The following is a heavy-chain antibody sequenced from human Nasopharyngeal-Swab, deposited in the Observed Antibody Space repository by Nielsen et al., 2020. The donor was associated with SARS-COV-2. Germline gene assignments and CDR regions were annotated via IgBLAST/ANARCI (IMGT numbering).Heavy chain of an antibody. V-gene: IGHV1-8*01. J-gene: IGHJ4*02. CDR2: MNPNSGNT. Sequence: VRQMPGKGLEWMGWMNPNSGNTGYAQKFQGRVTMTRNTSISTAYMELSSLRSEDTVVYYCARRRPSWYCSSTSCSPEDYWGQGTLVTVSS. CDR3: ARRRPSWYCSSTSCSPEDY. D-gene: IGHD2-2*01.